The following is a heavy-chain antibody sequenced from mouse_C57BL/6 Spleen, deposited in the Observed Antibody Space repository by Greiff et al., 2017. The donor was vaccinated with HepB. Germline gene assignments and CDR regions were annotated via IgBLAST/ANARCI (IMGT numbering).Heavy chain of an antibody. D-gene: IGHD2-2*01. CDR3: ARKDYGYDAGYFDY. Sequence: VKLQQSGAELVKPGASVKISCKASGYAFSSYWMNWVKQRPGKGLEWIGQIYPGDGDTNYNGKFKGKATLTADKSASTAYMQLSSLTSEDSAVYFCARKDYGYDAGYFDYWGHGTTLTVSS. CDR2: IYPGDGDT. CDR1: GYAFSSYW. V-gene: IGHV1-80*01. J-gene: IGHJ2*01.